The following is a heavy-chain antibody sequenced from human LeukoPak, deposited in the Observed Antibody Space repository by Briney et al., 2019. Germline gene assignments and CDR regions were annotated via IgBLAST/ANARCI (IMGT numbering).Heavy chain of an antibody. CDR1: GFTFSSYG. D-gene: IGHD3-10*01. CDR2: ISGSGGST. Sequence: GGTLRLSCAASGFTFSSYGMSWVRQAPGKGLEWVSAISGSGGSTYYADSVKGRFTISRDNSKNTLYLQMNSLRAEDTAVYYCAKGIGVRGVTAHYFDYWGQGTLVTVSS. V-gene: IGHV3-23*01. CDR3: AKGIGVRGVTAHYFDY. J-gene: IGHJ4*02.